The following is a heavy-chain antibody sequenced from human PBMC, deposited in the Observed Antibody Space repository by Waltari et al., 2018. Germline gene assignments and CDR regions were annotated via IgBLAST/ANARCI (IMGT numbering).Heavy chain of an antibody. D-gene: IGHD6-13*01. CDR2: INHSGST. V-gene: IGHV4-34*01. J-gene: IGHJ5*02. CDR1: GGSFSGSS. CDR3: ARGRPPMRPIAAAGTRRWFDP. Sequence: QLQLQQWGAGLLKPSETLSLTCAASGGSFSGSSWSSLRPPPGRGLGWIGEINHSGSTNYNPSLKSRVTISVDTSKNQFALKLSSVTAADTAVYYCARGRPPMRPIAAAGTRRWFDPWGQGTLVTVSS.